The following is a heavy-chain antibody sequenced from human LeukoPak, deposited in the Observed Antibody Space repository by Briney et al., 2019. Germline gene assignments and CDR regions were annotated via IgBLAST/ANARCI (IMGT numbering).Heavy chain of an antibody. J-gene: IGHJ4*02. D-gene: IGHD3-16*02. Sequence: SETLSLTCTVSGGSISSYYWSWIRQPAGKGLEWIGRIYTSGSTNYNPSLKSRVTISVDTSKNQFSLKLSSVTAADTAVYYCARGRVITFGGVIVPYFDYWGQGTLVTVSS. CDR2: IYTSGST. CDR1: GGSISSYY. CDR3: ARGRVITFGGVIVPYFDY. V-gene: IGHV4-4*07.